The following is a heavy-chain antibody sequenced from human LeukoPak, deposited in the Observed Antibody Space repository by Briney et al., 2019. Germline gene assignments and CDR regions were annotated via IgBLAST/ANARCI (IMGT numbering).Heavy chain of an antibody. D-gene: IGHD6-19*01. CDR2: ISSSSSYI. Sequence: GGSLRLSCAASGFTFSSYSMNWVRQAPGKGPEWVSSISSSSSYIYYADSVKGRFTISRDNAKNSLYLQMNSLRAEDTAVYYCASSSYSSGWYAPLWGQGTLVTVSS. J-gene: IGHJ4*02. CDR3: ASSSYSSGWYAPL. V-gene: IGHV3-21*01. CDR1: GFTFSSYS.